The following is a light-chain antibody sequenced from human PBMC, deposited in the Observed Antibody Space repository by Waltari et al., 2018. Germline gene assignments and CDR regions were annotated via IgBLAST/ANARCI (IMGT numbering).Light chain of an antibody. CDR3: QQYTNWPPLT. CDR2: DAS. J-gene: IGKJ4*01. V-gene: IGKV3-15*01. CDR1: RSVHSN. Sequence: EIVMTQSPGTLSVSPGERAALSCRASRSVHSNLAWYQDKLGRTPRRVIYDASTRATGVPARFSGSGSGTHFTLIISSLQSEDLATYYCQQYTNWPPLTFGGGTKVEF.